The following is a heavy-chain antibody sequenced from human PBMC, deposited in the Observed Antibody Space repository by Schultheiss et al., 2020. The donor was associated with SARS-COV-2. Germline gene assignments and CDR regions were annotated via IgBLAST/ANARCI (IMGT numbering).Heavy chain of an antibody. V-gene: IGHV4-59*01. CDR1: GGSISSYY. CDR3: ARASYYYDSSGYAFDY. CDR2: IYYSGST. Sequence: SQTLSLTCTVSGGSISSYYWSWIRQPPGKGLEWIGYIYYSGSTNYNPSLKSRVTISVDTSKNQFSLKLSFVTAADTAVYYCARASYYYDSSGYAFDYWGQGTLVTVSS. J-gene: IGHJ4*02. D-gene: IGHD3-22*01.